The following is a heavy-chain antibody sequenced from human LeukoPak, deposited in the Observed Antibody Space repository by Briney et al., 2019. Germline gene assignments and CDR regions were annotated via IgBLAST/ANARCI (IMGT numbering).Heavy chain of an antibody. V-gene: IGHV1-69*13. D-gene: IGHD5-12*01. J-gene: IGHJ4*02. Sequence: SVKVSCKASGGTFSSYAISWVRRAPGQGLEWMGGIIPIFGTANYAQKFQGGVTITADESTSTAYMELSSLRSEDTAVYYCARVPYSGYDYLRYYFDYWGQGTLVTVSS. CDR2: IIPIFGTA. CDR1: GGTFSSYA. CDR3: ARVPYSGYDYLRYYFDY.